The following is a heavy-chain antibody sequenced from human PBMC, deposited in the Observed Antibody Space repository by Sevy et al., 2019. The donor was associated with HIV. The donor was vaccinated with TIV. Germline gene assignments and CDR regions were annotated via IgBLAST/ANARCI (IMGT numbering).Heavy chain of an antibody. J-gene: IGHJ4*02. V-gene: IGHV3-23*01. D-gene: IGHD5-18*01. Sequence: GGSLRLSCAASGFTFSSFAMGWVRQAPGKGLDWISVISGTGDHTYYADSVKGRFTIPRDNSKNTLFLQMNSLRAEDTAIFYCARKMGGGSGMAFLVDYWGQGTLVTVSS. CDR1: GFTFSSFA. CDR2: ISGTGDHT. CDR3: ARKMGGGSGMAFLVDY.